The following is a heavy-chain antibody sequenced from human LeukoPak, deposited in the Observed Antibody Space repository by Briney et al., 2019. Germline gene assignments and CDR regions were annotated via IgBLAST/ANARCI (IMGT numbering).Heavy chain of an antibody. V-gene: IGHV1-24*01. D-gene: IGHD2-2*01. CDR1: GYTLTELS. Sequence: ASVKVSCKVSGYTLTELSMHWVRQAPGKGLEWMGGFDPEDGETIYAQKFQGRVTMTEDTSTDTAYMELSSRRSEDTAVYYCATDGGYCSSTSCYSDFDYWGQGTLVTVSS. CDR2: FDPEDGET. CDR3: ATDGGYCSSTSCYSDFDY. J-gene: IGHJ4*02.